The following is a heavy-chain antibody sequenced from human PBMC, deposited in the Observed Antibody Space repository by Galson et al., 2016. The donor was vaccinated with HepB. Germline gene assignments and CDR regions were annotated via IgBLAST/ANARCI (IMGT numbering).Heavy chain of an antibody. Sequence: QSGAEVKKPGESLKISCQGSGYSFSNYWIAWVRQMPGKGLEWMGIIYPGDSDIRYSPSFQGQVTISADTSITTAYLQWRSLEASDSAMYYCVRHGGYGTGWYLVYPGDYWGQGTPVTVSS. J-gene: IGHJ4*02. CDR1: GYSFSNYW. V-gene: IGHV5-51*01. CDR2: IYPGDSDI. CDR3: VRHGGYGTGWYLVYPGDY. D-gene: IGHD6-13*01.